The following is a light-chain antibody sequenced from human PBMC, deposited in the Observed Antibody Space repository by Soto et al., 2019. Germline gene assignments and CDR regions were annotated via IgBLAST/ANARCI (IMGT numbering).Light chain of an antibody. CDR2: GVS. V-gene: IGKV3-20*01. CDR1: QSVYNNY. Sequence: IATLSCRTCQSVYNNYIAWYEQKPGQAPRLLIFGVSSRAAGIPDRFSVCGSGTGHTRTISSLGPPDYAVYCSQLHVMLRLPVGGGTKVEI. CDR3: QLHVMLRLP. J-gene: IGKJ4*01.